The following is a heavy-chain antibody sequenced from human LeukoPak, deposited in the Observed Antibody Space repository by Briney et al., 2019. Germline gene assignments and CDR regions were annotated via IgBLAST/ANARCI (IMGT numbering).Heavy chain of an antibody. J-gene: IGHJ5*02. CDR3: ARLPDP. V-gene: IGHV4-39*01. CDR1: GGSLSSSSYY. Sequence: SETLSLTCTVSGGSLSSSSYYWGWIRQPPGKGLEWIGSMYYSGSTYYNPSLQSRVTISVDTSKNQFSLKLNSVTAADTAVYYCARLPDPWGQGALVTVSS. CDR2: MYYSGST.